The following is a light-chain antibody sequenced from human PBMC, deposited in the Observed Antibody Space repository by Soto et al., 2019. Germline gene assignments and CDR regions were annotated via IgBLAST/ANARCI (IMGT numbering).Light chain of an antibody. V-gene: IGLV1-44*01. Sequence: QSVLTQPPSASGTPGQRVTISCSGSRSNIGSNTVNWYRQVPGTAPKLLIYTNNQRPSGVPDRFSGPKSGTSASLAISGLQSDDEADYYCAAWDDSPNGVVFGGGTKLTVL. CDR2: TNN. CDR3: AAWDDSPNGVV. J-gene: IGLJ2*01. CDR1: RSNIGSNT.